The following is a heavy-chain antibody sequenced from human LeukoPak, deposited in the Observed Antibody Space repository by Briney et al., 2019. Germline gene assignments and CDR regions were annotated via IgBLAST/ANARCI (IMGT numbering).Heavy chain of an antibody. V-gene: IGHV4-59*01. J-gene: IGHJ5*02. CDR2: IYYSGDT. D-gene: IGHD4/OR15-4a*01. CDR1: RGSISGYS. CDR3: VRGPYGASISKWFDP. Sequence: SETLSLTCTVSRGSISGYSWSWIRQSPGGGLEWIGYIYYSGDTAYNPSLRSRVTLSVDTSRNQFSLQLRSVTTADTAVYYCVRGPYGASISKWFDPWGQGTQVIVSP.